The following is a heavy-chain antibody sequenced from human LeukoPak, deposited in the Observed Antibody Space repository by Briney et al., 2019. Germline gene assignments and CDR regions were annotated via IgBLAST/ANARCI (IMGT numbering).Heavy chain of an antibody. CDR2: IWFDGSKE. CDR3: ARGGENFFDY. V-gene: IGHV3-33*01. J-gene: IGHJ4*02. CDR1: GFTFSRFG. Sequence: PGGDLRLSCAASGFTFSRFGMHWVRLAPGKGPEWVAVIWFDGSKEYYADSVKGRFNISRDNSKNTLYLQLDSLRAGDTAVYYCARGGENFFDYWGQGTLVTVSS. D-gene: IGHD3-10*01.